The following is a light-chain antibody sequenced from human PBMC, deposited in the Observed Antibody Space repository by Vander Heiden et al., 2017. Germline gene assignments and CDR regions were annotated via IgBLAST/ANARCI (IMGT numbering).Light chain of an antibody. CDR2: AAS. CDR1: QSISSF. V-gene: IGKV1-39*01. J-gene: IGKJ4*01. Sequence: DIQLTQSPSSLSASVGARVTITCRASQSISSFLNWYQQKPGKAPKLLIDAASSWQSGVPSRFSGSGSGTDFTLTISSLQPEDFATYYCQQSYSTLGLTFGGGTKVEIK. CDR3: QQSYSTLGLT.